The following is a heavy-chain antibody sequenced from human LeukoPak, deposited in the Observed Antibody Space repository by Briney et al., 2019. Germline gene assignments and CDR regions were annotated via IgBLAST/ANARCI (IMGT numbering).Heavy chain of an antibody. CDR2: INHSGST. D-gene: IGHD3-16*01. CDR1: GGSFSGYY. Sequence: KPSETLSLTCAVYGGSFSGYYWSWIRQPPGKGLEWIGEINHSGSTNYNPSLKSRVTISVDTSKNQFSLKLSSVTAADTAVYYCARGRSGGYLDYCGQGTLVTVSS. CDR3: ARGRSGGYLDY. V-gene: IGHV4-34*01. J-gene: IGHJ4*02.